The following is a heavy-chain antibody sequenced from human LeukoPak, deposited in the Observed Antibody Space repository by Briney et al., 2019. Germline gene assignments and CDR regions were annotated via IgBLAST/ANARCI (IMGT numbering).Heavy chain of an antibody. J-gene: IGHJ4*02. CDR2: IYYSGST. CDR1: GGSISSNY. CDR3: ARHYSSDPFDY. D-gene: IGHD6-19*01. V-gene: IGHV4-59*08. Sequence: PSETLSLTCTVSGGSISSNYWSWIRQPPGKGLEWIGDIYYSGSTNYIPSLKSRVTISIDKSNNQFSLRLRSVTAADTAVYYCARHYSSDPFDYWGQGTLVTVSS.